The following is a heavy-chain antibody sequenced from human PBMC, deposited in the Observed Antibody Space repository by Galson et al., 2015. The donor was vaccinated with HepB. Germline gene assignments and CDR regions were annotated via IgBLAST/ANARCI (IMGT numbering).Heavy chain of an antibody. CDR2: IYNSGST. V-gene: IGHV4-30-4*01. CDR3: VGPYRGNY. Sequence: TLSLTCTVSGGSISSGDSYWSWIRQPPGKGLEWIGYIYNSGSTNYNPSLKSRVTISVDTSKNQFSLKLSSVTAADTAMYYCVGPYRGNYWGQGTLVTVSS. CDR1: GGSISSGDSY. J-gene: IGHJ4*02. D-gene: IGHD3-16*01.